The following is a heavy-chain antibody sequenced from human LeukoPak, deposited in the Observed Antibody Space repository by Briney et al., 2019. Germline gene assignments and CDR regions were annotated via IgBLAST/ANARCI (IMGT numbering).Heavy chain of an antibody. D-gene: IGHD1-26*01. CDR2: TYYRSTWFN. CDR1: GDSVSSNSAA. Sequence: SQTLSLTCAISGDSVSSNSAAWNWIRQSPSRGLEWLGRTYYRSTWFNDYAISVKSRITINPDTSKNQFSLQLNSVTPEDTAVYYCATPAGKLGAFDYWGQGTLVTVSS. J-gene: IGHJ4*02. CDR3: ATPAGKLGAFDY. V-gene: IGHV6-1*01.